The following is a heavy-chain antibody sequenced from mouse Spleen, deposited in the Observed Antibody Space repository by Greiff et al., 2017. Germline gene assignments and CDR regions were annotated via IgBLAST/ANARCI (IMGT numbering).Heavy chain of an antibody. V-gene: IGHV3-6*01. D-gene: IGHD1-1*02. Sequence: EVQVVESGPGLVKPSQSLSLTCSVSGFSFTSGYFWYLLRPPPGNLLEWLGFISYDGSNNYNPPLKNRISITRDTSKNQFFLKLNAVTTEDTATYYCARDYYDGSLFAYWGQGTLVTVSA. CDR3: ARDYYDGSLFAY. CDR1: GFSFTSGYF. J-gene: IGHJ3*01. CDR2: ISYDGSN.